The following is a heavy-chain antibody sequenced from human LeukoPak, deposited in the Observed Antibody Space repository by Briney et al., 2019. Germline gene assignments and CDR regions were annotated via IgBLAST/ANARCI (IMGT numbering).Heavy chain of an antibody. D-gene: IGHD6-19*01. CDR3: ARAQRRDSSGWYYY. V-gene: IGHV3-11*01. CDR1: GFTFSDYY. Sequence: PGGSLRLSCAASGFTFSDYYMSWIRQAPEKGLEWVSYISSSGSTIYYADSVKGRFTISRDNAKNSLYLQMNSLRAEDTAVYYCARAQRRDSSGWYYYWGQGTLVTVSS. J-gene: IGHJ4*02. CDR2: ISSSGSTI.